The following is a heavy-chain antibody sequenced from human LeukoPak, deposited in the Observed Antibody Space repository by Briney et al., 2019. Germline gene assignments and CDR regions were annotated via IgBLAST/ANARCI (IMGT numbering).Heavy chain of an antibody. Sequence: PSETLPLTCTVSSGSISSYYWSWIRQPPGKGLEWIGYIYYSGSTNYNPSLKSRVTISVDTSKNQFSLELSSVTAADTAVYFCARHYGDYVLIDYWGQGTLVTVSS. CDR3: ARHYGDYVLIDY. D-gene: IGHD4-17*01. J-gene: IGHJ4*02. CDR2: IYYSGST. V-gene: IGHV4-59*01. CDR1: SGSISSYY.